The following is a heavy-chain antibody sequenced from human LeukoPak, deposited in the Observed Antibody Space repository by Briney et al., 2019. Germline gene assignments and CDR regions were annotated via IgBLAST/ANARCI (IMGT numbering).Heavy chain of an antibody. Sequence: SETLSLTCTVSGDSISSRSYYWGWIRQPPGKGLEWIGCIYYSRSTYYNPSFKSRVTISVDTSKNQFSLKLSSVTAADTAVYYCAREAGIGTYGFDYWGQGTRVTVSS. CDR3: AREAGIGTYGFDY. CDR1: GDSISSRSYY. CDR2: IYYSRST. V-gene: IGHV4-39*01. D-gene: IGHD6-13*01. J-gene: IGHJ4*02.